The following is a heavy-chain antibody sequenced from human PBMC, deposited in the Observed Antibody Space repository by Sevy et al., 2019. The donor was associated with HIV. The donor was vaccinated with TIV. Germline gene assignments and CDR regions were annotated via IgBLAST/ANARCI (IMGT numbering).Heavy chain of an antibody. Sequence: ASVKVSCKASGGTFSSYAISWVRQAPGQGLEWMGGIIPILGTANYAQKFQGRVTITADESTSTAYMELSSLRSEDTAVYYCAGPLTIFGVVTTSYYYYMDVWGKGTTVTVSS. CDR2: IIPILGTA. CDR1: GGTFSSYA. CDR3: AGPLTIFGVVTTSYYYYMDV. J-gene: IGHJ6*03. D-gene: IGHD3-3*01. V-gene: IGHV1-69*13.